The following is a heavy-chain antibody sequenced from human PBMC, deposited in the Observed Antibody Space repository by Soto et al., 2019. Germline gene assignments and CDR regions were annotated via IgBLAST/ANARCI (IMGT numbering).Heavy chain of an antibody. CDR3: AREVDVLRYFDWLSYSWFDP. CDR1: GDRLSTYP. V-gene: IGHV1-69*13. D-gene: IGHD3-9*01. J-gene: IGHJ5*02. Sequence: SMKVSCHSSGDRLSTYPITCVRQPPVEVLERMGGITPIFDTTNYAQKFQGRVTITADESTTTVHMELSSLRSEDTAVYYCAREVDVLRYFDWLSYSWFDPWGQGTLVTVSS. CDR2: ITPIFDTT.